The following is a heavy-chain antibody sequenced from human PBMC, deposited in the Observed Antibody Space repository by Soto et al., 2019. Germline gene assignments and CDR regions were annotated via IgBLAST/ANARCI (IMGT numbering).Heavy chain of an antibody. J-gene: IGHJ4*02. CDR2: SRDKSQGYST. Sequence: EVQLVGSGGGLVQPGGSLRLSCAGSGFTLSDHYIDWVRPAPGQGLECVGRSRDKSQGYSTTYAAFVKGRFTTSRDESKKSVYLQMNILKTEDTAAYYFVRATYFSDISGYTRCLDYCGQGPLVTVSS. V-gene: IGHV3-72*01. CDR3: VRATYFSDISGYTRCLDY. D-gene: IGHD3-22*01. CDR1: GFTLSDHY.